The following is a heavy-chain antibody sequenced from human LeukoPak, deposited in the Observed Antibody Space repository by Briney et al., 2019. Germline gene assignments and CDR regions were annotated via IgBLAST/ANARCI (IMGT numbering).Heavy chain of an antibody. J-gene: IGHJ4*02. CDR2: IYISGST. D-gene: IGHD3-10*01. CDR3: ARVEDYGSGGYYFDY. V-gene: IGHV4-61*02. Sequence: SETLSLTCTVSGGSISSGSYYWSWIRQPAGKGLEWIGRIYISGSTKYNPSLKSRVTISVDTSKNQFSLKLSSVAAADTAVYYCARVEDYGSGGYYFDYWGQGTLVTVSS. CDR1: GGSISSGSYY.